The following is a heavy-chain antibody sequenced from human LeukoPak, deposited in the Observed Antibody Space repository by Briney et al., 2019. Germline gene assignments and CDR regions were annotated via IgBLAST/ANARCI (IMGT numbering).Heavy chain of an antibody. Sequence: PGGSLRLSCAASGFTFSSHWMHWVRQAPGKGLVWLSLIVNDGTITTYAHSVKGRFTISRDNAKNTMYLQMSSLRAEDTAVYYCARGGASVFDIWGRGTMVTVSS. J-gene: IGHJ3*02. CDR2: IVNDGTIT. CDR3: ARGGASVFDI. V-gene: IGHV3-74*01. CDR1: GFTFSSHW. D-gene: IGHD4-17*01.